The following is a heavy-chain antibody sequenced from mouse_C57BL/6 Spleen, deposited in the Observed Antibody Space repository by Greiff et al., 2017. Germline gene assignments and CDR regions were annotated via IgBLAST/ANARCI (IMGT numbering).Heavy chain of an antibody. CDR3: ARNRDGAMDY. J-gene: IGHJ4*01. CDR2: IWSGGST. Sequence: QVQLQQSGPGLVQPSQSLSITCPVSGFSLTSYGVHWVRQSPGKGLEWLGVIWSGGSTDYNAAFISRLSISKDNSKSQVFFKMNSLQADDTAIYYCARNRDGAMDYWGQGTSVTVSS. V-gene: IGHV2-2*01. D-gene: IGHD2-3*01. CDR1: GFSLTSYG.